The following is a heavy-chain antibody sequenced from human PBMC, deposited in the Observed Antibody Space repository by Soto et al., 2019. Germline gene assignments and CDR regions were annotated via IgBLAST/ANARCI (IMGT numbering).Heavy chain of an antibody. CDR2: ISGSGSST. D-gene: IGHD5-12*01. Sequence: EEQVLESGGGLVQPGGSLRLSCAASGFSFSTSAISWVRLAQGKGLEWVSAISGSGSSTHYAGSVKGRFTISRDNSKNTMYLHMNSLRAEDTAIYYCAKCLFGYTGSSGWCNWLDPWGQGTLGTVSS. CDR3: AKCLFGYTGSSGWCNWLDP. CDR1: GFSFSTSA. J-gene: IGHJ5*02. V-gene: IGHV3-23*01.